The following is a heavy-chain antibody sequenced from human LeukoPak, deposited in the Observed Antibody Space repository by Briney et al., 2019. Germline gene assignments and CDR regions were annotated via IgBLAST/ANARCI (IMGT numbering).Heavy chain of an antibody. D-gene: IGHD5-18*01. Sequence: GGSLRLSCAASGFTFSSYWMHWVRQASGKGLVWVSRIHSDGSSTIYAGSVKGRFTISRDNAKNTLSLQMNSLRAEDTAVYYCARVGYNYGYDYWGQGTLVTVSS. CDR3: ARVGYNYGYDY. J-gene: IGHJ4*02. CDR1: GFTFSSYW. V-gene: IGHV3-74*01. CDR2: IHSDGSST.